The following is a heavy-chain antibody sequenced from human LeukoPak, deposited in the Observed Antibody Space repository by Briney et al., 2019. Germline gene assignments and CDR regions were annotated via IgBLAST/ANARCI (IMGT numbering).Heavy chain of an antibody. V-gene: IGHV1-69*01. CDR3: ARDPSRGYSYGYDIWFDP. Sequence: GASLKVSCKASGGTFSSYAISWVRQAPGQGLEWMGGIIPIFGTANYAQKFRGRVTITADESTSTAYMELSSLRSEDTAVYYCARDPSRGYSYGYDIWFDPWGQGTLVTVSS. CDR1: GGTFSSYA. D-gene: IGHD5-18*01. J-gene: IGHJ5*02. CDR2: IIPIFGTA.